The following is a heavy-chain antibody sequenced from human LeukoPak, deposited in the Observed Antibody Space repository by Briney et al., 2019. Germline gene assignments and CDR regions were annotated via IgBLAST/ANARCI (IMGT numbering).Heavy chain of an antibody. J-gene: IGHJ4*02. D-gene: IGHD6-19*01. V-gene: IGHV1-18*01. CDR2: ISAYNGNT. Sequence: ASVKVSCKASGYTFTSYGISWVRQAPGQGLEWMGWISAYNGNTNYAQKLQGRVTMTTDTSTSTAYMELRSLRSDDTAVYYCARDSLPAYSSGCGGYWGQGTLVTVSS. CDR1: GYTFTSYG. CDR3: ARDSLPAYSSGCGGY.